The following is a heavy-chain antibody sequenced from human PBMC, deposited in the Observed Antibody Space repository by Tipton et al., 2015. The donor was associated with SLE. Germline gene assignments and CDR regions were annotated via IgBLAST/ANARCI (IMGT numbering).Heavy chain of an antibody. J-gene: IGHJ3*02. CDR1: GGSISSGDYY. CDR3: ARAGQQLVVRGAFDI. CDR2: IYYSGST. Sequence: TLSLTCTVSGGSISSGDYYWSWIRQPPGKGLEWIGYIYYSGSTYYNPSLKSRVTISVDTSKIQFSLRLSSVTAADAALYYCARAGQQLVVRGAFDIWGQGTMVTVSS. D-gene: IGHD6-13*01. V-gene: IGHV4-30-4*01.